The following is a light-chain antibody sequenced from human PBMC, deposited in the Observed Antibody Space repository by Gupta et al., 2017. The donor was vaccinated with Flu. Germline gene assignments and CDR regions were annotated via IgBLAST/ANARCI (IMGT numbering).Light chain of an antibody. CDR3: QQYSSYYRT. V-gene: IGKV1-5*03. CDR2: KAS. Sequence: DIQMTQSPSTLSASVGDRVTITCRASQSISSWLAWFQQKPGKAPNLLIYKASSLQSEVPSRFSGSGSGTEFTLTISSLQPDDFATYYCQQYSSYYRTFGQGTKVEIK. J-gene: IGKJ1*01. CDR1: QSISSW.